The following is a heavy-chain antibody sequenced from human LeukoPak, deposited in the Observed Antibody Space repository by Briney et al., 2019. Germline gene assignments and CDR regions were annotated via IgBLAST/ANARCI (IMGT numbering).Heavy chain of an antibody. D-gene: IGHD3-3*01. V-gene: IGHV3-33*01. CDR3: ARGFTRGAVPWIGFDY. CDR2: IWYDGSNK. J-gene: IGHJ4*02. CDR1: GFTFSSYG. Sequence: GGSLRLSCAASGFTFSSYGMHWVRQAPGKGLEWVAVIWYDGSNKYYADSVKGRFTISRDNSKNTLYLQMNSLRAEDTAVYYCARGFTRGAVPWIGFDYWGQGTLVTVSS.